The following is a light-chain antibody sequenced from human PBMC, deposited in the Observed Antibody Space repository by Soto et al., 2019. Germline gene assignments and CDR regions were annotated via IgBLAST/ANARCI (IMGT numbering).Light chain of an antibody. V-gene: IGKV1-5*01. CDR2: DAS. CDR1: QSISSW. J-gene: IGKJ1*01. Sequence: DIQMTQSPSTLSASVGDRVTIPCRASQSISSWLAWYQQKPGKAPKLLIYDASSLESGVPSRFSGSGSGTEFTLTISSLQPDDVATYYCQQYNSYPQTFGQGTKVEIK. CDR3: QQYNSYPQT.